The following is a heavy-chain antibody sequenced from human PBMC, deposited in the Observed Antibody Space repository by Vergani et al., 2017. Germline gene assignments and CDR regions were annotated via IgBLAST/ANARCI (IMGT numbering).Heavy chain of an antibody. Sequence: QVQLQESGPGLVKPSQTLSLTCTVSGGSISSGGYYWSWIRQHPGKGLGWIGYIYYSGSTYYNPSLKSRVTISVETSKNQFSLKLSSVTAADTAVYYCARGGYDYVQEVPQDSYYYYGMDVWGQGTTVTVSS. J-gene: IGHJ6*02. D-gene: IGHD3-16*01. CDR2: IYYSGST. CDR1: GGSISSGGYY. CDR3: ARGGYDYVQEVPQDSYYYYGMDV. V-gene: IGHV4-31*03.